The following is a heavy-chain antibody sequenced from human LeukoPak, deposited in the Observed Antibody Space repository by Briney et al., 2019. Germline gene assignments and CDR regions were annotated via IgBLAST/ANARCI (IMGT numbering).Heavy chain of an antibody. CDR3: ASGYCTNGVCSQFDY. CDR2: ISYDGSNK. CDR1: GFTFSSYA. D-gene: IGHD2-8*01. J-gene: IGHJ4*02. Sequence: GGSLRLSCAASGFTFSSYAMHWVRQAPGKGLEWVAVISYDGSNKYYADSVKGRFTISRDNSENTLYLQMNSLRAEDTAVYYCASGYCTNGVCSQFDYWGQGTLVTVSS. V-gene: IGHV3-30*04.